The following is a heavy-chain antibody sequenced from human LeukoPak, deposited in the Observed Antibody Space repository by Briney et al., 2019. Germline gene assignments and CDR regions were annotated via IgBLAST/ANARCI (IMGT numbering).Heavy chain of an antibody. D-gene: IGHD3-22*01. CDR3: ARAYERPYYFDY. J-gene: IGHJ4*02. CDR1: GFTFSDHY. CDR2: TRNKANSYTT. V-gene: IGHV3-72*01. Sequence: GGSLRLSCAASGFTFSDHYMDGVRQAPGEGLEWVGRTRNKANSYTTEYAASVKGRFTISRDDSKNSLYLQMNSLKTEDTAVYYCARAYERPYYFDYWGQGTLVTVSS.